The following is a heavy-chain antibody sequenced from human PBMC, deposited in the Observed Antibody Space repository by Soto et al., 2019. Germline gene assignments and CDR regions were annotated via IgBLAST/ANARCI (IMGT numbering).Heavy chain of an antibody. D-gene: IGHD2-8*01. CDR2: IYYSGST. Sequence: SETLSLTCTVSGGSISSGGYYWSWIRQHPGKGLEWIGYIYYSGSTYYNPSLKSRVTISVDTSKNQFSLKLSSVTAADTAVYYCARGREEDEVWPNFDYWGQGTLVTVSS. V-gene: IGHV4-31*03. J-gene: IGHJ4*02. CDR3: ARGREEDEVWPNFDY. CDR1: GGSISSGGYY.